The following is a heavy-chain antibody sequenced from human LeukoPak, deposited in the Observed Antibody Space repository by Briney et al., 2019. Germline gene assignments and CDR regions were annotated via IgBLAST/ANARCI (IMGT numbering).Heavy chain of an antibody. V-gene: IGHV3-73*01. CDR3: TSSTPGYYSDY. D-gene: IGHD3-9*01. J-gene: IGHJ4*02. CDR2: IRSKANSYAT. Sequence: GGSLKLSCAASGFTFSGSAMHWVRLASGKGLAWVGRIRSKANSYATAYAASVKGRFTISRDDSKNTAYLQMNSLKTEDTAVYYCTSSTPGYYSDYWGQGTLVTVSS. CDR1: GFTFSGSA.